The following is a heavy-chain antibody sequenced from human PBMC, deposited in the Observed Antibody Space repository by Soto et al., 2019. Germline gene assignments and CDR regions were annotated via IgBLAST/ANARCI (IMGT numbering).Heavy chain of an antibody. CDR3: AGGRWPTPRNFHYFYGVDL. CDR1: GGSIRSGGYS. V-gene: IGHV4-30-2*01. CDR2: IYHSGGT. J-gene: IGHJ6*02. Sequence: PSETLSLTCAVSGGSIRSGGYSWSWIRQPPGKGLEWIGHIYHSGGTHYNPSLKSRVTISVDRSRNQFSLRLTSVTAADTAVYFCAGGRWPTPRNFHYFYGVDLWGQGTTVTVSS. D-gene: IGHD2-15*01.